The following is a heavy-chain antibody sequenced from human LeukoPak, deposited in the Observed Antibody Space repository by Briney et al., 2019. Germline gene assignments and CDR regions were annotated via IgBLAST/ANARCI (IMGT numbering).Heavy chain of an antibody. CDR1: GFTFSSYS. V-gene: IGHV3-21*01. D-gene: IGHD6-13*01. CDR2: ISSSSSYI. J-gene: IGHJ5*02. CDR3: ARDPSSSWYSNNWFDP. Sequence: KPGGSLRLPCAAFGFTFSSYSMNWVRQAPGKGLEWVSSISSSSSYIYYADSVKGRFTISRDNAKNSLYLQMNSLRAEDTAVYYCARDPSSSWYSNNWFDPWGQGTLVTVSS.